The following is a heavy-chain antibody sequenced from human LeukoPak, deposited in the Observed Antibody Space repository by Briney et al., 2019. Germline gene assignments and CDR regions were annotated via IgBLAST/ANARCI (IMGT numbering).Heavy chain of an antibody. CDR1: GFTFSRNG. J-gene: IGHJ4*02. V-gene: IGHV3-30*18. D-gene: IGHD6-13*01. CDR2: IADDGRDK. Sequence: PGGSLRLSCAASGFTFSRNGMHWVRQAPGKGLEWVAVIADDGRDKHHADSVKGRFTISRDNSKNTLHLQMNSLRAENTAVYYCAKDSALSAASYYFDYWGQGTLVTVSS. CDR3: AKDSALSAASYYFDY.